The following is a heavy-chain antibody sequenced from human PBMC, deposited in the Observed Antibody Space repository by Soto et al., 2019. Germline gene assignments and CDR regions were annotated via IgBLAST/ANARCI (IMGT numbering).Heavy chain of an antibody. CDR2: ISWNSGSI. Sequence: EVQLVESGGGLVQPGRSLRLSCAASGFTFDDYAMHWVRQAPGKGLEWVSGISWNSGSIGYADSVKGRFTISRDDAKNSRELQMNSLRAEDTALYYCAIDNYGMDVWVQGTTVTVSS. V-gene: IGHV3-9*01. CDR1: GFTFDDYA. CDR3: AIDNYGMDV. J-gene: IGHJ6*02.